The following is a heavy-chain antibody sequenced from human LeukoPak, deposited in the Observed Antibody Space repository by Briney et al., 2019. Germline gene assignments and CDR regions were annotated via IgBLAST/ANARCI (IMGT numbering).Heavy chain of an antibody. CDR1: GFSFSNYA. J-gene: IGHJ4*02. CDR3: AKGGYSYGRTYFDY. V-gene: IGHV3-23*01. CDR2: ISTTSGST. D-gene: IGHD5-18*01. Sequence: PGGSLRLSCAASGFSFSNYAMSWVRQAPGKGLEWVSAISTTSGSTFYADSVKGRFTISRDNSKNTLYPQMHSLRAEDTAVYYCAKGGYSYGRTYFDYWGQGTLVTVSS.